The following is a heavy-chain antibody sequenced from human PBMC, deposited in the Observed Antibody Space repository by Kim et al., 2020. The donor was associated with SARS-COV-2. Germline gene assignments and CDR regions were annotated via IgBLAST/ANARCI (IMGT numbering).Heavy chain of an antibody. J-gene: IGHJ4*02. Sequence: SETLSLTCTVSGGSISSYYWRWIRQPPGKGLEWIGYIYYSGSTNYNPSLKSRVTISVDTSKNQFSLKLSSVTAADTAVYYCARGGLLWFGELSYWGQGTLVTVSS. CDR2: IYYSGST. CDR3: ARGGLLWFGELSY. D-gene: IGHD3-10*01. V-gene: IGHV4-59*01. CDR1: GGSISSYY.